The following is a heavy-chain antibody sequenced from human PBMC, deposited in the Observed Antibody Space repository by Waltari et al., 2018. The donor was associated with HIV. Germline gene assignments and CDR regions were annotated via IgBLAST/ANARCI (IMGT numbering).Heavy chain of an antibody. D-gene: IGHD7-27*01. CDR3: ARARGLLTGDLRAAFDI. J-gene: IGHJ3*02. Sequence: QVQLQESGPGLVKPSQTLSLTCTVSGGSISSGGYYWSWIRQHPGKGLEWIGYIYYSGSTYYNPSLKSRVTISVDTSKNQFSLKLSSVTAADTAVYYCARARGLLTGDLRAAFDIWGQGTMVTVSS. CDR2: IYYSGST. V-gene: IGHV4-31*03. CDR1: GGSISSGGYY.